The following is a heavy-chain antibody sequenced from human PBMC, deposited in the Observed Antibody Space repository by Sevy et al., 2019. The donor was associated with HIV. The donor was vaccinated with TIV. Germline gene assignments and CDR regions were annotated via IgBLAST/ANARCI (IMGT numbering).Heavy chain of an antibody. D-gene: IGHD2-15*01. Sequence: GGSLRLSCVASGFIFTDYYLSWIRQAPGKGLEWVSSISSSGTNIYYADSMGGRFAISRDNAKTSLSLQMNSLRAEDTAVYYCARTMGYCSGGTCNLGFDSLGQGALVTVSS. V-gene: IGHV3-11*01. CDR1: GFIFTDYY. J-gene: IGHJ4*02. CDR2: ISSSGTNI. CDR3: ARTMGYCSGGTCNLGFDS.